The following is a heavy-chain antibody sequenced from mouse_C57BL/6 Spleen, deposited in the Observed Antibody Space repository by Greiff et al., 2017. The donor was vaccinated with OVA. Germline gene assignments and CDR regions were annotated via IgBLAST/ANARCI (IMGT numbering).Heavy chain of an antibody. CDR3: ARGGPPIYY. CDR2: IYPGSGCT. D-gene: IGHD1-1*02. CDR1: GYAFSSSS. J-gene: IGHJ2*01. Sequence: QVQLLQSGPELVKPGASVKISCKASGYAFSSSSITWVQQRPGQGLEWIGYIYPGSGCTNYNEKLKSQATLTVDTSCSTAYLQLSSLTSEDSAVYYCARGGPPIYYWGQGTTLTVSA. V-gene: IGHV1-55*01.